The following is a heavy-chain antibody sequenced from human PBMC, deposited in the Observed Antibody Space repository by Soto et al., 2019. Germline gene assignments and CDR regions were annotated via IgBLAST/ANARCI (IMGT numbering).Heavy chain of an antibody. CDR1: GFTFSSYS. V-gene: IGHV3-21*01. CDR3: ARGLMVYAAFDY. Sequence: EVQLVESGGGLVKPGGSLRLSCAASGFTFSSYSMNWVRQAPGKGLEWVSSISSSSSYIYYADSVKGRFTISRDNATNSLYLQMNSLRAEDTAVYYCARGLMVYAAFDYWGQGTLVTVSS. CDR2: ISSSSSYI. D-gene: IGHD2-8*01. J-gene: IGHJ4*02.